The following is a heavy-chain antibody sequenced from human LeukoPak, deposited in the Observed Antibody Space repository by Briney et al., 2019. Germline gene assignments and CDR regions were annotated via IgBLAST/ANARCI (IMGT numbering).Heavy chain of an antibody. J-gene: IGHJ5*02. CDR1: GGTFSSSA. V-gene: IGHV1-69*06. D-gene: IGHD5-24*01. CDR2: IIPFFGTA. CDR3: ARDNSVRDEAWWFNP. Sequence: ASVKVSCKASGGTFSSSAISWVRQAPGQGLEWMGGIIPFFGTANYAQKFQGRVTITADKSTSTAYMELSSLRSEDTAVYYCARDNSVRDEAWWFNPWGQGTLVTVSS.